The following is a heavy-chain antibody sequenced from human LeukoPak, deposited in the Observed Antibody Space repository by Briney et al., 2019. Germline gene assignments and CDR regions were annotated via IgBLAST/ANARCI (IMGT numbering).Heavy chain of an antibody. CDR1: GYTFASYG. V-gene: IGHV1-8*02. CDR2: MNPNSGNT. D-gene: IGHD3-10*01. J-gene: IGHJ5*02. CDR3: AISSITMVRGVILSWLDP. Sequence: ASVKVSCKASGYTFASYGISWVRQAPGQGLEWMGWMNPNSGNTGYAQKFQGRVTMTRNTSISTAYMELSSLRSEDTAVYYCAISSITMVRGVILSWLDPWGQGTLVTVSS.